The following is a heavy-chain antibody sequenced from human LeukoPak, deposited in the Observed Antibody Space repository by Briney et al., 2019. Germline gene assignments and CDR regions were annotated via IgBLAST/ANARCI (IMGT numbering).Heavy chain of an antibody. CDR3: AKDMCPSTSCYGTFDY. CDR1: GFTLSSYG. CDR2: IRYDGSNK. V-gene: IGHV3-30*02. Sequence: GGSLRLSCAASGFTLSSYGMHWVRQAPGKGLEWVAFIRYDGSNKYYADSVKGRFTISRDNSKNTLYLQMNNLRAEDTTMYYCAKDMCPSTSCYGTFDYWGQGTLVTVSS. D-gene: IGHD2-2*01. J-gene: IGHJ4*02.